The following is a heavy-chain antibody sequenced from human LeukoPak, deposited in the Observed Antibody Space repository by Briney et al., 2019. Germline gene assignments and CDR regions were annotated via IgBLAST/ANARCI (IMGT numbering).Heavy chain of an antibody. CDR2: IYSGGST. CDR3: ASAGYSSGWSFDY. Sequence: PGGSLRLSCAASGFTVSSNYMSWVRQAPGKGLEWVSVIYSGGSTYYADSVKGRFTISRDNSKNTLYLQMNSLRAEDTAVYYCASAGYSSGWSFDYWGQGTLVTVSS. V-gene: IGHV3-53*01. CDR1: GFTVSSNY. J-gene: IGHJ4*02. D-gene: IGHD6-19*01.